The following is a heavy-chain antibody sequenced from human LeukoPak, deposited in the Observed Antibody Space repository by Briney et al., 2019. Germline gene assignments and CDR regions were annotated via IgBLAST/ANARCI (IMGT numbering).Heavy chain of an antibody. J-gene: IGHJ4*02. CDR3: AKPKYQSGTYFDY. V-gene: IGHV3-23*01. CDR2: VSGTGSST. Sequence: GGSLRLSCAASGFTFSTYALSWVRQAPGKGLEWVSSVSGTGSSTYYADSVKGRFTISRDNSKNTLSLQMNSLRAEDTAMYYCAKPKYQSGTYFDYWGQGTLVTVSS. D-gene: IGHD3-10*01. CDR1: GFTFSTYA.